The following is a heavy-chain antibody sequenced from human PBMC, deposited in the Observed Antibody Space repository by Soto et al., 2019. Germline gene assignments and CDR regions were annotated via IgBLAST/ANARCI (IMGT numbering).Heavy chain of an antibody. V-gene: IGHV4-34*01. D-gene: IGHD6-19*01. Sequence: SETLSLTCAVYGGSFSGYYWSWIRQPPGKGLEWIGEINHSGSTNYNPSLKSRVTISVDTSKNQFSLKLSSVTAADTAVYYCASGRQDSSGWYYFDYWGQGTLVTVSS. CDR1: GGSFSGYY. CDR3: ASGRQDSSGWYYFDY. CDR2: INHSGST. J-gene: IGHJ4*02.